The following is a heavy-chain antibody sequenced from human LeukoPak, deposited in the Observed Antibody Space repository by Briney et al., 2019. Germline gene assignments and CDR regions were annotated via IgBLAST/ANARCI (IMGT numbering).Heavy chain of an antibody. Sequence: GGSLRLSCAASGFTVSNYWMHWVRQVPGKGLVWVSRISGDGTARNYADSVKGRFTISRDDAKNTVDLQMNSLRGEDTAVYYCVRGRGSYGWFDPWGQGTLVTVSS. CDR1: GFTVSNYW. V-gene: IGHV3-74*01. CDR3: VRGRGSYGWFDP. CDR2: ISGDGTAR. D-gene: IGHD3-10*01. J-gene: IGHJ5*02.